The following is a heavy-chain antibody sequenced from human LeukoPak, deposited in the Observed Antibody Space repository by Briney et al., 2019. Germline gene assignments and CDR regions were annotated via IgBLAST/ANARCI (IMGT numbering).Heavy chain of an antibody. CDR3: ARRIQRGTIDY. CDR2: INHSGST. Sequence: SETLSLTCVVYGGSFSGYYCSWIRQPPGNGLEWIGEINHSGSTNYNPSLKSRVTISVDTSKNQFSLKLSSVTAADTAVYYCARRIQRGTIDYWGQGTLVTVSS. V-gene: IGHV4-34*01. J-gene: IGHJ4*02. D-gene: IGHD5-18*01. CDR1: GGSFSGYY.